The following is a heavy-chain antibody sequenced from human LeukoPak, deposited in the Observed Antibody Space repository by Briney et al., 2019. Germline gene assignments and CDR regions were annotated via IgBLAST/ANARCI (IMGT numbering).Heavy chain of an antibody. CDR1: GGSFSGYY. CDR3: ARYRVPGIAVAVLDY. CDR2: INHSGST. D-gene: IGHD6-19*01. Sequence: SETLSLXCAVYGGSFSGYYWSWIRQPPGKGLEWIGEINHSGSTNYNPSLKSRVTISVDTSKNQFSLKLSSVTAADTAVYYCARYRVPGIAVAVLDYWGQGTLVTVSS. V-gene: IGHV4-34*01. J-gene: IGHJ4*02.